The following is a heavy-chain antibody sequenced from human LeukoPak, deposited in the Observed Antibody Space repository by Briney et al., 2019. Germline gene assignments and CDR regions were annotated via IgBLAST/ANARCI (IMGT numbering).Heavy chain of an antibody. Sequence: ASVKVSCKASGYTFTGYYMHWVRQAPGQGLEWMGWINPNSGGTNYAQKFQGRVTMTRDTSISTAYMELSRLRSEDTAVYYCARGSAGSGYYLYFDYWGQGTLVTVSS. D-gene: IGHD3-22*01. V-gene: IGHV1-2*02. J-gene: IGHJ4*02. CDR2: INPNSGGT. CDR1: GYTFTGYY. CDR3: ARGSAGSGYYLYFDY.